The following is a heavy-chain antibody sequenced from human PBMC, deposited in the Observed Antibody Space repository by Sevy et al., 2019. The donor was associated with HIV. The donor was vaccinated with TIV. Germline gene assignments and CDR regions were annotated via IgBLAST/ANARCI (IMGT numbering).Heavy chain of an antibody. CDR3: AKAGTYSGSYYRHYYYYGMDV. CDR2: ISGSGGST. Sequence: GGSLRLSCAASGFTFSSYAMSWVRQAPGKGLEWVSAISGSGGSTYYADSVKGRFTISRDNSKNTLYLQMNSLRAEDTAVYYCAKAGTYSGSYYRHYYYYGMDVWGQGTTVTVSS. J-gene: IGHJ6*02. D-gene: IGHD1-26*01. V-gene: IGHV3-23*01. CDR1: GFTFSSYA.